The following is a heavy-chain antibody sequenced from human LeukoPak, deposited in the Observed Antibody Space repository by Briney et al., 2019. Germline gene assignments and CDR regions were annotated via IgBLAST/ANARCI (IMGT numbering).Heavy chain of an antibody. CDR3: ARELYSGYGRFDY. D-gene: IGHD5-12*01. Sequence: GGSLRLSCAASGFTFSGYAMHWVRQAPGKGLEWVAVISYDGSNEYYADSVKGRFTISRDNSKNTLYLQMNSLRAEDTAVYYCARELYSGYGRFDYWGQGTLVTVSS. CDR2: ISYDGSNE. V-gene: IGHV3-30*14. CDR1: GFTFSGYA. J-gene: IGHJ4*02.